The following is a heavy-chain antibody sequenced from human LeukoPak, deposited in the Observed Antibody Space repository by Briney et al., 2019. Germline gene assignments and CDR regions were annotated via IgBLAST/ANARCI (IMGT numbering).Heavy chain of an antibody. CDR3: AKRRHYYGSGDYYRDP. D-gene: IGHD3-10*01. CDR2: ISGSGTNT. V-gene: IGHV3-23*01. CDR1: GFTFSSYA. J-gene: IGHJ5*02. Sequence: GGSLRLSCAASGFTFSSYAMSWVRQAPGKGLEWVSSISGSGTNTYYADSVKGGSTISRDNSRNMLFLQMSSLRVEDTAVYYCAKRRHYYGSGDYYRDPWGQGTLVTVSS.